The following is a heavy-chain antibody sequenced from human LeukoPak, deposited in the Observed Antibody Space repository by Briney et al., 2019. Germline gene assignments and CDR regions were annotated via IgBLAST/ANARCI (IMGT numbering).Heavy chain of an antibody. CDR1: GFTFSSYG. V-gene: IGHV3-30*18. D-gene: IGHD4-17*01. CDR2: TSYDGSNK. CDR3: AKDAHDYGDHGYFDY. Sequence: PGRSLRLSCAASGFTFSSYGMYWVRQAPGKGLEWVAVTSYDGSNKYYADSVKGRFTISRDNSKNTLYLQMNSLRAEDTAVYYCAKDAHDYGDHGYFDYWGQGTLVTVSS. J-gene: IGHJ4*02.